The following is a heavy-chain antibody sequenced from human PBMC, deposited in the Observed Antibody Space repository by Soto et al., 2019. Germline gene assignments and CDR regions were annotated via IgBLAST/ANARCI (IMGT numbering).Heavy chain of an antibody. CDR3: ASRDPGTSVDY. D-gene: IGHD1-7*01. CDR1: GGSFTSNNW. Sequence: RSLTCAVSGGSFTSNNWWTWVRQPPGQGLEWIGEIYRTGSTNYNPSLKSRVTISLDKSENQFSLKVTSLTAADTAVYYCASRDPGTSVDYWGQGTLVTVS. V-gene: IGHV4-4*02. J-gene: IGHJ4*02. CDR2: IYRTGST.